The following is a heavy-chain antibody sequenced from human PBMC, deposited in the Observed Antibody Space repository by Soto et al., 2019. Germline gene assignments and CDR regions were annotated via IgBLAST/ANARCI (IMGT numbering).Heavy chain of an antibody. CDR3: AREFHYYDSSGYYYYYGMDV. V-gene: IGHV7-4-1*02. CDR2: INTNTGNP. CDR1: GYTFTNYA. Sequence: QVQLVQSGSELKKPGASVKVSCKASGYTFTNYAINWVRQAPGHGLEWMGRINTNTGNPTYAQGFTGRFFFSLDTSVSTAYLQISSLKAEDTAVYYCAREFHYYDSSGYYYYYGMDVWGQGTTVTVSS. J-gene: IGHJ6*02. D-gene: IGHD3-22*01.